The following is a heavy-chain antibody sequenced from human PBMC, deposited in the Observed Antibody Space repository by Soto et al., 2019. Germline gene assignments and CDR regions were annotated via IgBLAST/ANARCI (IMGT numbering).Heavy chain of an antibody. CDR2: ISYDGSNK. V-gene: IGHV3-30*18. CDR3: AKDESAARKKYSSSWYPAYYYYGMDV. Sequence: PGGSLRLSCAASGFTFSSYGMHWVRQAPGKGLEWVAVISYDGSNKYYADSVKGRFTISRDNSKNTLYLQMNSLRAEDTAVYYCAKDESAARKKYSSSWYPAYYYYGMDVWGQGTTVTVSS. D-gene: IGHD6-13*01. CDR1: GFTFSSYG. J-gene: IGHJ6*02.